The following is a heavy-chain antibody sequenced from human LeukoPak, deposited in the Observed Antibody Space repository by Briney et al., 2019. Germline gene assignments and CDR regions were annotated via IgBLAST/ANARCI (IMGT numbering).Heavy chain of an antibody. CDR1: GYIFTGYY. CDR2: INPNGGGT. J-gene: IGHJ4*02. CDR3: ARDPPGDSGLDY. D-gene: IGHD6-19*01. Sequence: GASVKVSCKASGYIFTGYYMHWVRQAPGQGLEWMGWINPNGGGTSYSQNFQGRVTMTKDTSISTVYMDLTRLTSDDTALYYCARDPPGDSGLDYWGQGTLVTVSS. V-gene: IGHV1-2*02.